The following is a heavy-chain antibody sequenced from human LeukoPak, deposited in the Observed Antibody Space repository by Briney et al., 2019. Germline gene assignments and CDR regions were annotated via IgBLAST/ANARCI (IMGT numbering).Heavy chain of an antibody. CDR2: ISSSSSYI. V-gene: IGHV3-21*01. CDR1: GFTFSSYS. D-gene: IGHD2-2*01. Sequence: GGSLRLSCAASGFTFSSYSMNWVRQAPGKGLEGVSSISSSSSYIYYADSVKGRFTISRDNAKNSLYLQMNSLRAEDTAVYYCASLVPAAITLFDYWGQGTLVTVSS. CDR3: ASLVPAAITLFDY. J-gene: IGHJ4*02.